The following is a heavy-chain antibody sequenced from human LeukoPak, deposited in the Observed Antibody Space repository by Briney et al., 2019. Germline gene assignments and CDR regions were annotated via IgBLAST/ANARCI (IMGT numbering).Heavy chain of an antibody. CDR3: ARLYYYDSSGYYYVVPDAFDI. V-gene: IGHV4-59*01. J-gene: IGHJ3*02. Sequence: KASETLSLTCTVSGGSISSYYWSWIRQPPGKGLEWIGYIYYSGSTNYNPSLKSRVTISVDTSKNQFSLKLSSVTAADTAVYYCARLYYYDSSGYYYVVPDAFDIWGQGTMVTVSS. CDR2: IYYSGST. CDR1: GGSISSYY. D-gene: IGHD3-22*01.